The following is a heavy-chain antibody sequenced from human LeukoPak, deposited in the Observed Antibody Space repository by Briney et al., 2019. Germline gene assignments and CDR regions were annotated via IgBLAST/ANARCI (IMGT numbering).Heavy chain of an antibody. CDR1: GGTFSSYA. D-gene: IGHD2-2*01. J-gene: IGHJ6*02. V-gene: IGHV1-69*04. CDR3: ARALYCSSTSCYNYYYYGMDV. CDR2: IIPILGIA. Sequence: ASVKVSCKASGGTFSSYAISWVRQAPGQGLEWMGRIIPILGIANYAQKFQGRVTITADKSTSTAYMELSSLRSEDTAVYYCARALYCSSTSCYNYYYYGMDVWGQGTTVTVSS.